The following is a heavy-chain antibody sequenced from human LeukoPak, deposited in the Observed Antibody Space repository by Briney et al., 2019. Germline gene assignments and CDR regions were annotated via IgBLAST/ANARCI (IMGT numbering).Heavy chain of an antibody. D-gene: IGHD2/OR15-2a*01. Sequence: GGSLRLSCGASGITFSSYSMSWVRQAPGKGLEWVSYISSSGSTKYYADSVKGRFTISRDNARNSLYLQMNSLRAEDTAVYFCARGGLSIMGYWGQGTLVTVSS. V-gene: IGHV3-48*01. CDR1: GITFSSYS. CDR2: ISSSGSTK. CDR3: ARGGLSIMGY. J-gene: IGHJ4*02.